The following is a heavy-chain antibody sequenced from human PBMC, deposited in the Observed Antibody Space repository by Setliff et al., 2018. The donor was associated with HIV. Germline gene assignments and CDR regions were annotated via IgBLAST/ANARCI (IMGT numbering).Heavy chain of an antibody. V-gene: IGHV4-59*01. CDR2: IYYTGST. CDR1: GGSMSSYY. J-gene: IGHJ3*02. D-gene: IGHD4-17*01. Sequence: TSETLSLTCTVSGGSMSSYYWSWIRQPPGKGLEWIGSIYYTGSTDYNPSLMSRVTISLDTPKNQFSLKLNSVIAADTAVYYCARGTTLNVVPDAFDIWGQGTMVTVSS. CDR3: ARGTTLNVVPDAFDI.